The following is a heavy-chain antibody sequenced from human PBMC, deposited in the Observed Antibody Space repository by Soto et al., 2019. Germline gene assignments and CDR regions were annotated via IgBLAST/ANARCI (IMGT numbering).Heavy chain of an antibody. CDR2: LDQSGAT. Sequence: QVQLQPWGDGLLKASETLSLPGAVGGDSLRGQSWNWIRQSPGQVLEWICELDQSGATHYSPSLKSRAIISDDTSKNQFSLTLTSVTAADPAGYYFAREDSYGWSGESLDVWVQGTTVTVAS. CDR3: AREDSYGWSGESLDV. V-gene: IGHV4-34*01. J-gene: IGHJ6*02. D-gene: IGHD6-19*01. CDR1: GDSLRGQS.